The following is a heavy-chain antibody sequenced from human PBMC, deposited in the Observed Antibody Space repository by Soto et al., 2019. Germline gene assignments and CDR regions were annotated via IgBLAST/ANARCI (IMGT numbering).Heavy chain of an antibody. J-gene: IGHJ4*02. Sequence: SETLSHPCAISGDGVSSNSAAWNWIRQSPSRGLEWQGRTYYRSQWLNDYADSVKSRITITPDTSKNQFSLELDSVTPEDTAVYYCAREKGYYHASSGPFDYRGLGTLGTVS. D-gene: IGHD3-22*01. CDR1: GDGVSSNSAA. V-gene: IGHV6-1*01. CDR2: TYYRSQWLN. CDR3: AREKGYYHASSGPFDY.